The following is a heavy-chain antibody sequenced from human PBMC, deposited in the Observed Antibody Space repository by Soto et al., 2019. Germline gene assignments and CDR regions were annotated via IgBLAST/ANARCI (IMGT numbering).Heavy chain of an antibody. CDR2: ISAYNGNT. CDR1: GYTFTSYG. D-gene: IGHD3-22*01. J-gene: IGHJ4*02. Sequence: ASVKVSCKASGYTFTSYGISWVRQAPGQGLEWMGWISAYNGNTNYAQKLQGRVTMTTDTSTSTAYMELRSLRSDDTAVYYCALWPYYYDTSGTSDYWGQGPLVTVSS. CDR3: ALWPYYYDTSGTSDY. V-gene: IGHV1-18*01.